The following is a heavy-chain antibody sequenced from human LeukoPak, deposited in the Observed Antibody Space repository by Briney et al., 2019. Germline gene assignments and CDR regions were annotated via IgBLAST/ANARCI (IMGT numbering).Heavy chain of an antibody. D-gene: IGHD1-14*01. J-gene: IGHJ3*02. V-gene: IGHV4-59*01. CDR1: GGSISSYY. CDR3: ARGGARYQPAFDI. Sequence: PSETPSLTCSVSGGSISSYYWSWIRQPPGKGLEWIGYIYYSGSTNYNPSLKSRVTISVDTSKNQFSLKLSSVTAADTAVYYCARGGARYQPAFDIWGQGTMVTISS. CDR2: IYYSGST.